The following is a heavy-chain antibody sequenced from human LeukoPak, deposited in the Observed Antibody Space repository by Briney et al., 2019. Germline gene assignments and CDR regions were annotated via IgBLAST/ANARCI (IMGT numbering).Heavy chain of an antibody. D-gene: IGHD2-2*01. Sequence: PGGSLRLSCAASGFIFEDYVMHWVRQAPGKGPEWVSSISWNSNSIGYADSVKGRFTISRDNARNFLYVQMTSLRPEDTALYYCVKDCGSASCRDAFDVWGQGTMVSVSS. CDR3: VKDCGSASCRDAFDV. V-gene: IGHV3-9*01. J-gene: IGHJ3*01. CDR1: GFIFEDYV. CDR2: ISWNSNSI.